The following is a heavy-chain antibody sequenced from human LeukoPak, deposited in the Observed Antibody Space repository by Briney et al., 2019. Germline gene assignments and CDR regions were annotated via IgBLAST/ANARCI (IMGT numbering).Heavy chain of an antibody. CDR1: GFTFSTYG. V-gene: IGHV3-23*01. Sequence: PGGSLRLSCAASGFTFSTYGMHWVRQAPGKGLEWVSAIGGSGGSTYFADSVKGRFTISRDNSKNTLYLQMNSLRAEDTAVYYCAKYYGDYYYYYYMDVWGKGTTVTVSS. J-gene: IGHJ6*03. CDR2: IGGSGGST. CDR3: AKYYGDYYYYYYMDV. D-gene: IGHD4-17*01.